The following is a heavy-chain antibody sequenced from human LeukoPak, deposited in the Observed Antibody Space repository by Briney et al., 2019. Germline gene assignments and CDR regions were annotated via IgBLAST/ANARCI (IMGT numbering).Heavy chain of an antibody. CDR3: ARAGAIDY. Sequence: ASVKVSCKASGYTFTSYYIHWVRQAPGQGLEWMGIINPGGDSTSYAQKFQGRVTMTRDTSTSTVYMELSSLRSEDTAVYHCARAGAIDYWGQGTLVTVSS. J-gene: IGHJ4*02. CDR2: INPGGDST. V-gene: IGHV1-46*01. D-gene: IGHD4/OR15-4a*01. CDR1: GYTFTSYY.